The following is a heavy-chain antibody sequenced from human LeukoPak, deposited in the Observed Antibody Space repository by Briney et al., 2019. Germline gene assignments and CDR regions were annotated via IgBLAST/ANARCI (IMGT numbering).Heavy chain of an antibody. D-gene: IGHD2-2*02. V-gene: IGHV4-59*11. J-gene: IGHJ5*01. CDR3: ARLRPLLDQLLYFAFDS. CDR2: IHYSGNN. CDR1: NPSISSLF. Sequence: SETLSLTCPVSNPSISSLFLTWVRQPPGKGLEWIGPIHYSGNNNYNPSLKSRVTLSLDTSKNQFSLELTSVTAADTAIFYCARLRPLLDQLLYFAFDSWGQGTLVTVSS.